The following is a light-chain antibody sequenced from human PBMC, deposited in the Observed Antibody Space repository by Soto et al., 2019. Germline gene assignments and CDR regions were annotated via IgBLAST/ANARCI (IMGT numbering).Light chain of an antibody. J-gene: IGKJ1*01. CDR2: LAS. V-gene: IGKV1-39*01. Sequence: DIQMTQSPSSLSTSVGDRVTITCRASQSIATYLNWYQQKPGKAPKLLIYLASALQSGVPSRFNGSGSGTDFTLTIRSLQPEDFATYYCQKSYGTPRTFGQGTRVEIK. CDR3: QKSYGTPRT. CDR1: QSIATY.